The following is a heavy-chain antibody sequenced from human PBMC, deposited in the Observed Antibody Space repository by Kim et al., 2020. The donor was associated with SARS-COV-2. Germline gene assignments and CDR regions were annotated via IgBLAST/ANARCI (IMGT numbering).Heavy chain of an antibody. D-gene: IGHD3-22*01. V-gene: IGHV4-31*02. Sequence: SLKSRVTISVDTSKNQFSLMLSSVTAADTAVYYCARTRITMIVVVTHFDYWGQGTLVTVSS. CDR3: ARTRITMIVVVTHFDY. J-gene: IGHJ4*02.